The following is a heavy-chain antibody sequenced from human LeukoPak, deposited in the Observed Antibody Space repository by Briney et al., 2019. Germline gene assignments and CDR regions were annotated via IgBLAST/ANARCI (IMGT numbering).Heavy chain of an antibody. CDR2: INPSGGST. J-gene: IGHJ6*03. CDR1: GYTFTSYY. V-gene: IGHV1-46*01. Sequence: ASVKVSCKASGYTFTSYYMHWVRQAPGQGLEWMGIINPSGGSTSYAQKFQGRVTMTRDMSTSTDYMELRSLRSDDTAVYYCARGGLRWELLYYYMDVWGKGTTVTVSS. D-gene: IGHD1-26*01. CDR3: ARGGLRWELLYYYMDV.